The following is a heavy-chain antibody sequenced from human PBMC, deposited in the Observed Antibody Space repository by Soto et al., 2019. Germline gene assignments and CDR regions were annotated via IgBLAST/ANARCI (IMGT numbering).Heavy chain of an antibody. Sequence: EVQLVESGGGLVQPGVSLRLSCTASGFTFSYYSMNWVRQAPGKGLEWVSYISSSSSTIYYADSVKGRFTISRDNAKNSLCLQMNSRRDEDTAVYYCARDLWFGDNYWGQGTLVTVSS. V-gene: IGHV3-48*02. J-gene: IGHJ4*02. D-gene: IGHD3-10*01. CDR1: GFTFSYYS. CDR2: ISSSSSTI. CDR3: ARDLWFGDNY.